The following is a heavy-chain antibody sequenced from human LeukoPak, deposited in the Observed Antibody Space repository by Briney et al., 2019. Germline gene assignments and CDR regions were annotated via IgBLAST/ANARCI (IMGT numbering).Heavy chain of an antibody. CDR2: IYYSGST. CDR1: GGSISSYY. J-gene: IGHJ4*02. Sequence: SETLSLTCTVSGGSISSYYWSWIRQPPGKGLEWFGYIYYSGSTNYNPSLKSRVTISVDTSKNQFSLKLSSVTAADTAVYYCARGHGWYCSGGSCYFDYWGQGTLVTVSS. D-gene: IGHD2-15*01. V-gene: IGHV4-59*01. CDR3: ARGHGWYCSGGSCYFDY.